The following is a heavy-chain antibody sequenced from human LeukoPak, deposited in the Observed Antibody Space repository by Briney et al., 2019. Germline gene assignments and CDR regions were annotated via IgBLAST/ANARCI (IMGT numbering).Heavy chain of an antibody. V-gene: IGHV1-69*13. Sequence: GASVKVSCKASGGTFSSYAISWVRQAPGQGLEWMGGIIPIFGTVNYAQKFQGRVTITADESTSTAYMELSSLRSEDTAVYYCARDRGPDGFLELWWSRIGWFDPWGQGTLVTVSS. J-gene: IGHJ5*02. D-gene: IGHD2-21*01. CDR2: IIPIFGTV. CDR3: ARDRGPDGFLELWWSRIGWFDP. CDR1: GGTFSSYA.